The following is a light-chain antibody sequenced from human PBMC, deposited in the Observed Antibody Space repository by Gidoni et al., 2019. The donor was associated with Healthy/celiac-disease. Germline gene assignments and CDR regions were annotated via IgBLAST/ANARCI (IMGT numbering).Light chain of an antibody. CDR1: QDISNY. Sequence: DIQMTQSPSSLSASVGDSVTITCQARQDISNYLNWNQQKPGKAPKLLIYDASNLETGVPSRFSGSGSGTDFTFTISSLQPEDIATYYCQQYDNLIFTFGPGTKVDIK. J-gene: IGKJ3*01. CDR2: DAS. V-gene: IGKV1-33*01. CDR3: QQYDNLIFT.